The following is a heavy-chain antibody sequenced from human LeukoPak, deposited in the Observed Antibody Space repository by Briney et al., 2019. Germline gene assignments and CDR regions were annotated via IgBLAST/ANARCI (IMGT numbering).Heavy chain of an antibody. CDR3: ARGLYYDYVWGSY. D-gene: IGHD3-16*01. CDR2: INPNSGGT. V-gene: IGHV1-2*02. CDR1: GYTFTGYY. J-gene: IGHJ4*02. Sequence: ASVKVSCKASGYTFTGYYMHWVRQAPGQGLEWMGWINPNSGGTNYAQKFQGRVTMTRDTSISTAYMELSRLRSDDTAVYYCARGLYYDYVWGSYWGQGTLVTVSS.